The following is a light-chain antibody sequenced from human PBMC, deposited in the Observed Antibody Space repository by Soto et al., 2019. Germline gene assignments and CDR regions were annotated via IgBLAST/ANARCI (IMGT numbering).Light chain of an antibody. CDR1: QDIGRS. J-gene: IGKJ1*01. CDR2: YAS. V-gene: IGKV1-8*01. CDR3: QQFFNYPRT. Sequence: AIRMTQSPSSFSASTGDRVSITCRATQDIGRSLAWYQQIPGKAPKLLIYYASDLQAGVPSRFSGSGSGTDFTLTISYLQSEDFGTYYCQQFFNYPRTFGQGTNVEIK.